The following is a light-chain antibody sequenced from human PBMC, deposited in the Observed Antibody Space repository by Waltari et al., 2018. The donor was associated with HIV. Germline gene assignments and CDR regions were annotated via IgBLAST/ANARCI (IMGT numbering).Light chain of an antibody. CDR2: RNN. V-gene: IGLV10-54*04. Sequence: QAGLTQPPSLSVGLGQPAPLTCPGDSNNVDDQGAAWLQHPQGHPPKVLSHRNNNRASGVSEKFSAFRSGKTAFLTITGLRPEDEADYFCSAWDNTLNGWVFGGGTQLTVL. J-gene: IGLJ3*02. CDR3: SAWDNTLNGWV. CDR1: SNNVDDQG.